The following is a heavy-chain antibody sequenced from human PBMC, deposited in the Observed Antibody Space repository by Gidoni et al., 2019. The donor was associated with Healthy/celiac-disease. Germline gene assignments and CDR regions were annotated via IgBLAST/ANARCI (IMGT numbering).Heavy chain of an antibody. CDR3: ARGREYYYDSSGRSRVFDI. CDR2: INHSGRT. D-gene: IGHD3-22*01. Sequence: QVQLQQWGAGLLKPSETLSLTCAVYGGSFSGYYWSWIRQPPGKGLEWIGEINHSGRTNYNPSLKSRVTISVDTSKNQFSLKLSSVTAADTAVYYWARGREYYYDSSGRSRVFDIWGQGTMVTVSS. CDR1: GGSFSGYY. V-gene: IGHV4-34*01. J-gene: IGHJ3*02.